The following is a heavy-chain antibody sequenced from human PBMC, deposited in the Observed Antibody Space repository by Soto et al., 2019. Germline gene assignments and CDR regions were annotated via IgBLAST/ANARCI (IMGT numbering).Heavy chain of an antibody. D-gene: IGHD3-16*01. V-gene: IGHV3-48*02. CDR2: ISISSSTI. Sequence: EVQLVESGGGLVQPGGSLRLSCAASGFNFSSYNMNWVRQAPGKGLEWVSYISISSSTIHYADSVKGRFTISRDNAKSSLYLPMNSLRDEDTAVYYCARRLKGYYYYGLDVWGQGTTVTVSS. CDR1: GFNFSSYN. J-gene: IGHJ6*02. CDR3: ARRLKGYYYYGLDV.